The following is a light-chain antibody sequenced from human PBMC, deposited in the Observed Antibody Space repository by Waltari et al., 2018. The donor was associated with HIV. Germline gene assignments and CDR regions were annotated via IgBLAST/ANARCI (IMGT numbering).Light chain of an antibody. CDR1: NSAIGAYNF. CDR3: SSYAGSNRFVV. CDR2: EVT. V-gene: IGLV2-8*01. J-gene: IGLJ2*01. Sequence: QSALTQPPSASGPPGPSVAISCTGTNSAIGAYNFVSCYQQQPGSAPKLIIFEVTKRPTGVPDRFSGSKSGNTASLTVSGLLPEDDADYYCSSYAGSNRFVVFGGGTRLTVL.